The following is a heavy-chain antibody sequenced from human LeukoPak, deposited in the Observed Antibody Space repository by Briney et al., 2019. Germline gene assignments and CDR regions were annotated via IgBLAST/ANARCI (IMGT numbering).Heavy chain of an antibody. CDR1: GFTFSSYE. Sequence: PGGSLRLSCAASGFTFSSYEMNWVRQAPGKGLEWVSYISSSGSTIYYADSVKGRFTISRDNAKNSLYLQMNSLRAEDTAIYYCARSSYGYYYYYYMDVWGKGTTVTISS. CDR3: ARSSYGYYYYYYMDV. J-gene: IGHJ6*03. V-gene: IGHV3-48*03. D-gene: IGHD5-18*01. CDR2: ISSSGSTI.